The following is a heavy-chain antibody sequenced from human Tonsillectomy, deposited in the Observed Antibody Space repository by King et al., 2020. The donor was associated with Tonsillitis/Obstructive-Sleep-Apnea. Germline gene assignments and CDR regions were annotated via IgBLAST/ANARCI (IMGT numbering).Heavy chain of an antibody. V-gene: IGHV3-7*01. CDR3: ARDLSWVVAAIWYDVHDI. Sequence: VQLVESGGGLVQPGGSLRLSCVASGFTLNHYWMTWVRQAPGKGLEWVANIKEDGSEKNYVDSVKGRFTVSRDNARNSLYLQMNSLRAEDTAVYYCARDLSWVVAAIWYDVHDIWGQGTMVTVSP. CDR1: GFTLNHYW. J-gene: IGHJ3*02. D-gene: IGHD2-21*02. CDR2: IKEDGSEK.